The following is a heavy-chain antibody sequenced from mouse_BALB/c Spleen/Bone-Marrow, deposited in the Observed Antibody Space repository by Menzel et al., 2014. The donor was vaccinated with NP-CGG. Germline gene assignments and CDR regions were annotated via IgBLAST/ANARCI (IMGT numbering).Heavy chain of an antibody. V-gene: IGHV1-54*01. J-gene: IGHJ4*01. CDR3: ARWDYAMDY. CDR1: GYAFTNYL. CDR2: INPGSGGT. Sequence: VQLVESGAELVRPGTSVKVSCKASGYAFTNYLIEWVKQRPGQGLEWIGVINPGSGGTNYNEKFKGKATLTADKSSSTAYVRLSSLTSDDSAVYFCARWDYAMDYWGHGTSVTVSS.